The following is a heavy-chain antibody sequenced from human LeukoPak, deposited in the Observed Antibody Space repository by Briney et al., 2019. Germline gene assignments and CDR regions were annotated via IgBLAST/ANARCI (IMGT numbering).Heavy chain of an antibody. CDR1: GGSFSGYY. CDR3: ARECYDSSLDAFDI. V-gene: IGHV4-4*07. D-gene: IGHD3-22*01. J-gene: IGHJ3*02. Sequence: PSETLSLTCAVYGGSFSGYYWSWIRQPAGKGLEWIGRIYTSGSTNYNPSLKSRVTISVDTSKNQFSLKLSSVTAADTAVYYCARECYDSSLDAFDIWGQGTMVTVSS. CDR2: IYTSGST.